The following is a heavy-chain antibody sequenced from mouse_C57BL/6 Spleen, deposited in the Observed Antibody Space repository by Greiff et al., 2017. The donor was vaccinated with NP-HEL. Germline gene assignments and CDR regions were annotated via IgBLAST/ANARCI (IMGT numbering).Heavy chain of an antibody. CDR3: ARHLEGAMDY. V-gene: IGHV5-12*01. Sequence: EVQLVESGGGLVQPGGSLKLSCAASGFTFSDYYMYWVRQTPEKRLEWVAYISNGGGSTYYPDTVKGRFTISRDNAKNTLYLQMSRLKSEDTAMYYCARHLEGAMDYWGQGTSVTVSS. J-gene: IGHJ4*01. D-gene: IGHD2-10*02. CDR1: GFTFSDYY. CDR2: ISNGGGST.